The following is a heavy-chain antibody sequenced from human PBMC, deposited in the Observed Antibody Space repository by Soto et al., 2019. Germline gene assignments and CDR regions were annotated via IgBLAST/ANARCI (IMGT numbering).Heavy chain of an antibody. V-gene: IGHV1-18*01. J-gene: IGHJ5*02. CDR2: INTYNGNT. D-gene: IGHD3-10*02. CDR1: GYTFTNYG. Sequence: QVQLVQSGAEVKKPGASVKVSCKASGYTFTNYGISWVRQAPGQGLEWMGWINTYNGNTNHAQRLQGRVTMTTDTFTSTAYMELRSLRSVDTAVYYSSIGLGSGIYSNLYNMFNPWGQGTLVTVSS. CDR3: SIGLGSGIYSNLYNMFNP.